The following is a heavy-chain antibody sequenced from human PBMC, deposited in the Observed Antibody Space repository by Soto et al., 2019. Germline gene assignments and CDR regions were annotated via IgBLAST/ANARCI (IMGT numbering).Heavy chain of an antibody. CDR3: VKETYYYDVSSYYPLGS. V-gene: IGHV3-43*01. CDR1: GFTFDDYN. Sequence: SCAASGFTFDDYNMHWVRQAPGKGLEWVSLISRDGTNTNYAESVKGRFTISRDNSKNSLYLQMNSLRTEDTALYYCVKETYYYDVSSYYPLGSWGQGTLVTVSS. J-gene: IGHJ5*02. CDR2: ISRDGTNT. D-gene: IGHD3-22*01.